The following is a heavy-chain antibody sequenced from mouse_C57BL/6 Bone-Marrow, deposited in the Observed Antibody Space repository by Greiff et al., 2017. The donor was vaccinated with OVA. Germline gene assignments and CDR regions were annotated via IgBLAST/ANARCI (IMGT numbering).Heavy chain of an antibody. CDR1: GFTFSSYG. J-gene: IGHJ1*03. D-gene: IGHD1-1*01. CDR2: ISSGGSYT. Sequence: EVNVVESGGDLVKPGGSLKLSCAASGFTFSSYGMSWVRQTPDKRLEWVATISSGGSYTYYPDSVKGRCTISRDNATNTLYLQMGTLKYEDTAKYYCASDWVFIATVVRYFGVWGTGTRVTDAS. V-gene: IGHV5-6*01. CDR3: ASDWVFIATVVRYFGV.